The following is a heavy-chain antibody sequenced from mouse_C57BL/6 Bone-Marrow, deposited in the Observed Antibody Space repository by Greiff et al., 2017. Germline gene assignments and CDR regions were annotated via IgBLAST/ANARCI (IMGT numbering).Heavy chain of an antibody. CDR2: INPRSGNT. D-gene: IGHD3-1*01. CDR3: ARWRGSMDY. J-gene: IGHJ4*01. CDR1: GYTFTSYG. V-gene: IGHV1-81*01. Sequence: VTLQESGAELARPGASVKLSCKASGYTFTSYGISWVKQRTGQGLEWIGEINPRSGNTYYNEKFKGKATLTGDKSSSTAYMELRSLRSEDSAVYFCARWRGSMDYWGQGTSVTVSS.